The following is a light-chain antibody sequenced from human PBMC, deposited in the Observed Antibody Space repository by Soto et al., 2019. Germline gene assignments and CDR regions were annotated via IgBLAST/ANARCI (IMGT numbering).Light chain of an antibody. CDR3: QQRYTWVT. V-gene: IGKV3-11*01. Sequence: EIVLTQSPATLSLYPGERATLSCRASQSVGNSLAWFQQTLGQAPRLLIYDASTRATGIPARFSGSGSGTAFTLTISSLEPEDSAVYYCQQRYTWVTFGGGTKVDIK. CDR2: DAS. CDR1: QSVGNS. J-gene: IGKJ4*01.